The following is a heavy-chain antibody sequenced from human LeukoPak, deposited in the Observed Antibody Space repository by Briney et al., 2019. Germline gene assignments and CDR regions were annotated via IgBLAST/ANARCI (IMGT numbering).Heavy chain of an antibody. J-gene: IGHJ4*02. D-gene: IGHD3-3*01. CDR2: ISSSGGTI. CDR3: ARDRRNYDFWSGYIN. V-gene: IGHV3-48*03. Sequence: GGSLRLSCAASGFTFSSYEMNWVRQAPGKGLEWVSYISSSGGTIYYADSVKGRLTISRDNAKNSLYLQMNSLRAEDTAVYYCARDRRNYDFWSGYINWGQGTLVTVSS. CDR1: GFTFSSYE.